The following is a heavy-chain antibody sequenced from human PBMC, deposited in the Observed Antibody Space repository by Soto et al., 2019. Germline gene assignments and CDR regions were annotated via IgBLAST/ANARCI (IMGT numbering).Heavy chain of an antibody. CDR3: ARGLRDILTGKRRWFDP. J-gene: IGHJ5*02. CDR2: INHSGST. CDR1: AGSFSGYY. V-gene: IGHV4-34*01. Sequence: PSETLSLPCAVYAGSFSGYYWSWIRQPPGKGLDWIGEINHSGSTNYNPSLKSRVTISVDTSKNQFSLKLSSVAGADTAVYYCARGLRDILTGKRRWFDPWGQGTLVTV. D-gene: IGHD3-9*01.